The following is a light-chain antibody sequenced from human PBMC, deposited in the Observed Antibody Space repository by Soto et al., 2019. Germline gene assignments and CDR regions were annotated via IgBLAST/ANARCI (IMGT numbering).Light chain of an antibody. CDR2: GAS. CDR1: QSVSSSF. J-gene: IGKJ5*01. Sequence: EIVLTQSPGTRSLSPGERATLSCRASQSVSSSFLAWSQQKPCQAPRLLIYGASSRATGIPDRFGGSGSGTDFTLTISRLEPEDFAVYYCQQYGNSPTITFGQGTRLE. V-gene: IGKV3-20*01. CDR3: QQYGNSPTIT.